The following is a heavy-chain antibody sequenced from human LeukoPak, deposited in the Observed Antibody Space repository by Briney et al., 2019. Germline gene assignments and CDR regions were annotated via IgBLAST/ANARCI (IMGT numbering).Heavy chain of an antibody. CDR2: IHTYNGHT. J-gene: IGHJ5*02. CDR3: ARDQYYDSKGWFDP. CDR1: GGSFSFYG. V-gene: IGHV1-18*01. Sequence: ASVRVSCKASGGSFSFYGVSWVRQAPGQGLEWMGWIHTYNGHTNYAQKLQGRVTMTTDTSTSTAYMELRSLRSDDTAVYYCARDQYYDSKGWFDPWGQGTLVTVSS. D-gene: IGHD3-22*01.